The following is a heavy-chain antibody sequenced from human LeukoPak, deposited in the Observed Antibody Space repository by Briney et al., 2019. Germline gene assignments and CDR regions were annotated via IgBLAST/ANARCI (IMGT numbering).Heavy chain of an antibody. CDR1: GGSISSYY. Sequence: SSETLSLTCTVSGGSISSYYWSWIRQPPGKGLEWIGYIYYSGSTNYNPSLKSRVTISVDTSKNQFSLKLSSVTAADTAVYYCARDAYYFGSGSQLDYWGQGTLVTVSS. CDR3: ARDAYYFGSGSQLDY. J-gene: IGHJ4*02. D-gene: IGHD3-10*01. CDR2: IYYSGST. V-gene: IGHV4-59*12.